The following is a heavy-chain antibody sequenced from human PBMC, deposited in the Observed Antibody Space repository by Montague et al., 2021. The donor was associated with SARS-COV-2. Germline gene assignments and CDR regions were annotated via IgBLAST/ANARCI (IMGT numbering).Heavy chain of an antibody. Sequence: SETLSLTCTVSGGSISSSNYYWGWIRQPPGKGLEWIGNMYYSGSTYHNPSLKSRVTISIDTTKNQFSLKLSSVTAADTAVYYCARDDIVLQGVTKGMAVWGQGTTVTVSS. CDR3: ARDDIVLQGVTKGMAV. D-gene: IGHD2-15*01. V-gene: IGHV4-39*07. CDR1: GGSISSSNYY. J-gene: IGHJ6*02. CDR2: MYYSGST.